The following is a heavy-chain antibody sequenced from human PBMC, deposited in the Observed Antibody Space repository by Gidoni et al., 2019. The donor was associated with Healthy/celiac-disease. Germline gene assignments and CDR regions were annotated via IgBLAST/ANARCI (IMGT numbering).Heavy chain of an antibody. CDR2: IYSGGST. CDR1: GFTVSSNY. Sequence: EVQLVESGGGLIQPGGSLRLSCAASGFTVSSNYMSWVRQAPGKGLEWVSVIYSGGSTYYADSVKGRFTISRDNSKNTLYLQMNSLRAEDTAVYYCARGSCSGGSCYLLPLDYWGQGTLVTVSS. D-gene: IGHD2-15*01. J-gene: IGHJ4*02. V-gene: IGHV3-53*01. CDR3: ARGSCSGGSCYLLPLDY.